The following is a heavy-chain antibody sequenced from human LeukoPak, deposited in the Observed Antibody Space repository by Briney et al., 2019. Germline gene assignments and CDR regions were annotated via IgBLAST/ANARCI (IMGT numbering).Heavy chain of an antibody. J-gene: IGHJ6*02. Sequence: PSETLSLTCTVSGGSISSYYWSWIRQPAGKGLEWIGRIYTSGSTNYNPSLKSRVTMSVDTSKNQFSLKRSSVTAADTAVYYCARDFVLEDTAMGPGDYYYYGMDVWGQGTTVTVSS. CDR3: ARDFVLEDTAMGPGDYYYYGMDV. V-gene: IGHV4-4*07. CDR1: GGSISSYY. D-gene: IGHD5-18*01. CDR2: IYTSGST.